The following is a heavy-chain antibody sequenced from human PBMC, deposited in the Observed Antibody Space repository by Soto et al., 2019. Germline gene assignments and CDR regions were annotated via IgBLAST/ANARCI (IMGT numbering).Heavy chain of an antibody. CDR1: GFTFDDYA. Sequence: QLVESGGTLVHTGGSLRLSCGGSGFTFDDYAMYWVRQPPGKGLEWVAGISWNGDLLGYADSVRGRFTISRDDVKRTLYLQMTSLRIDDTALYYCGKSKYGDSPLMDVWGRGTTVAVS. CDR3: GKSKYGDSPLMDV. CDR2: ISWNGDLL. J-gene: IGHJ6*02. D-gene: IGHD4-17*01. V-gene: IGHV3-9*01.